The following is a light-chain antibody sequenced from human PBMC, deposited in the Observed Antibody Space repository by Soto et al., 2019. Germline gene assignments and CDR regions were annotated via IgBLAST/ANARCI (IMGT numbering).Light chain of an antibody. J-gene: IGKJ2*01. Sequence: DIQMTQSPSTLSASVGDRVTITCRASQSFSSWLAWYQQKPGKAPKLLIFDASSLERGVPSRFSGSRSGTGFTLTITSLQSDDFASYYCQQYSSYPYTFGQGTKLELK. CDR2: DAS. CDR3: QQYSSYPYT. V-gene: IGKV1-5*01. CDR1: QSFSSW.